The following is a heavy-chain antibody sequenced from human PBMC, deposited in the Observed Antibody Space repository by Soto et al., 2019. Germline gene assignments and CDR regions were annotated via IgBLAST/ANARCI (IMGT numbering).Heavy chain of an antibody. CDR2: ISASGGST. CDR3: AKDLSTSTNYNYGMDV. CDR1: GFTFSTYA. J-gene: IGHJ6*02. V-gene: IGHV3-23*01. D-gene: IGHD2-2*01. Sequence: EVQLLESGGGLVQPGGSLRLSCAASGFTFSTYAMSWVRQAPGKGLEWVSVISASGGSTFYADSVKGRFTVSRDNSRNTLYLQVISLRVEDTAVYYCAKDLSTSTNYNYGMDVWGQGTTVTVSS.